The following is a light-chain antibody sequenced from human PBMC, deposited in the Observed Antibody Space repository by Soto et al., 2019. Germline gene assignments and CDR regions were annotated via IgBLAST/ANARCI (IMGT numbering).Light chain of an antibody. CDR1: QGISSY. Sequence: DIQLTQSPSFLSASVGDRVTITCRASQGISSYLAWYQQKPGKAPKLLIYAASTLQSGVPSRFSGSGSGTEFTLTSSSLQPEDFATYYCQQLNSYPSPLTFGGGTKVEIK. CDR3: QQLNSYPSPLT. V-gene: IGKV1-9*01. J-gene: IGKJ4*01. CDR2: AAS.